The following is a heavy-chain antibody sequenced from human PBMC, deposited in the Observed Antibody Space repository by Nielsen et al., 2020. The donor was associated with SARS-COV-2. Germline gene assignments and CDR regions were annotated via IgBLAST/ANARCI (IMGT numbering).Heavy chain of an antibody. CDR1: GYTFTNSY. CDR3: ARGDMAREGDADY. V-gene: IGHV1-46*01. Sequence: ASVKVSCKASGYTFTNSYLHWVRQAPGQGLEWMGIINPSDGSTRYAQKFQGRVTISADKSTSTAYMELSSLTSEDTAVYYCARGDMAREGDADYWGQGTLVTVSS. D-gene: IGHD5-24*01. CDR2: INPSDGST. J-gene: IGHJ4*02.